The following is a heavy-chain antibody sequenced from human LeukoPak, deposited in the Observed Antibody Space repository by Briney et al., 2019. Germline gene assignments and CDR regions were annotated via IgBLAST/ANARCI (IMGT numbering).Heavy chain of an antibody. CDR1: GGSISSYY. CDR2: IYTSGST. CDR3: ARSPSITMVRGVDAFDI. V-gene: IGHV4-4*09. J-gene: IGHJ3*02. D-gene: IGHD3-10*01. Sequence: PSETLSLTCTVSGGSISSYYWSWIRQPPGKGLEGIGYIYTSGSTNYNPSLKSRVTISVDTSKNQFSLKLSSVTAADTAVYYCARSPSITMVRGVDAFDIWGKGTTVTVSS.